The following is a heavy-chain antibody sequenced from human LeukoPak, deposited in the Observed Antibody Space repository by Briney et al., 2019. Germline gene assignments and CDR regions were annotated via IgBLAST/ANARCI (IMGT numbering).Heavy chain of an antibody. V-gene: IGHV3-33*01. J-gene: IGHJ4*02. CDR2: IWYDGSNK. CDR1: GFTFSSYG. Sequence: GGSLRLSCAASGFTFSSYGMHWVRQAPGKGLEWVAVIWYDGSNKYYADSVKGRFTISRDNSKNTLYLQMNSLGAEDTAVYYCARGAAYCSGGSCYPNDYWGQGTLVTVSS. D-gene: IGHD2-15*01. CDR3: ARGAAYCSGGSCYPNDY.